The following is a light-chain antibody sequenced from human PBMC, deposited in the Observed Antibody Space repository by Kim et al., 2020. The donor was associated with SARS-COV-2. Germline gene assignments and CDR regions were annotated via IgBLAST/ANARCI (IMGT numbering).Light chain of an antibody. CDR2: GAS. CDR3: QQYDNLPLT. J-gene: IGKJ4*01. CDR1: QDISNY. V-gene: IGKV1-33*01. Sequence: GDRVTITCQASQDISNYLNWFQQKPGKAPKLLVYGASILESDVPSRFSGRGSGTDFTLSISSLQPEDFATYYCQQYDNLPLTFGGGTKVDIK.